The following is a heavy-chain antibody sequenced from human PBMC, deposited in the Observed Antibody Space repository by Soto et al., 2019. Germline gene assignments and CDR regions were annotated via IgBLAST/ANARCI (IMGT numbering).Heavy chain of an antibody. Sequence: QVQLVESGGGVVQPGRPLRLSCAASGFTFSSYGMHWVRQAPGKGLEWVAVIWYDGSNKYYADSVKGRFTISRDNSKNTLYLQKDSLRAEDTAVYYCANLGYCSGGSCPSVDYWGQGTLVTVSS. V-gene: IGHV3-33*06. CDR3: ANLGYCSGGSCPSVDY. CDR2: IWYDGSNK. CDR1: GFTFSSYG. D-gene: IGHD2-15*01. J-gene: IGHJ4*02.